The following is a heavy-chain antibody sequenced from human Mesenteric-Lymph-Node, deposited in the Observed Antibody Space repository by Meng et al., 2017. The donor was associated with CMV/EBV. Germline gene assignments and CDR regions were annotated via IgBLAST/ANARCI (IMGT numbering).Heavy chain of an antibody. CDR1: GGTYSTSG. J-gene: IGHJ4*02. D-gene: IGHD6-13*01. CDR2: NTTYNENA. V-gene: IGHV1-18*01. Sequence: YGKTYGGTYSTSGFSGERQDPGQGLEYMRWNTTYNENAKYEPKFHDRVTMTKDTSTTTAYMELTSLKSDDTAVYYCAREPPASGIDYWGQGTLVTVSS. CDR3: AREPPASGIDY.